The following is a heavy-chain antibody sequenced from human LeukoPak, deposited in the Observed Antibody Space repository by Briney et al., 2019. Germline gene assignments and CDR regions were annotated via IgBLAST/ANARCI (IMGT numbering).Heavy chain of an antibody. V-gene: IGHV4-34*01. CDR3: ARGRRVLAAAGTGFDY. CDR1: GGSFSGYY. J-gene: IGHJ4*02. CDR2: INHSGST. D-gene: IGHD6-13*01. Sequence: PSETLSLTCAVSGGSFSGYYWSWIRQPPGKGLEWIGEINHSGSTNYNPSLKSRVTISVDTSKNQFSLKLSSVTAADTAVYYCARGRRVLAAAGTGFDYWGQGTLVTVSS.